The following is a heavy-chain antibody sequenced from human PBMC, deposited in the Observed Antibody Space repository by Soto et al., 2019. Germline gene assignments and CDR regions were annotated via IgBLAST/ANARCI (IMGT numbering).Heavy chain of an antibody. CDR1: GFTFSSYA. CDR3: AKVRWDTMTTVTRGYFQH. V-gene: IGHV3-23*01. CDR2: ISGRGGGT. Sequence: EVQLLESGGGLVQPGGSLRLSCAASGFTFSSYAMNWVRQAPGKGLEWVSTISGRGGGTYYADSVKGRFTISSDQSKNTLYLQMNSLRAEDTAVYYCAKVRWDTMTTVTRGYFQHWGQGTLVTVSS. J-gene: IGHJ1*01. D-gene: IGHD4-17*01.